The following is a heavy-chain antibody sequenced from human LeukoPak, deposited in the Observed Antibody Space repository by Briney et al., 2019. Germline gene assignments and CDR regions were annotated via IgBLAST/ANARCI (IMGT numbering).Heavy chain of an antibody. CDR2: ISAYNGNT. CDR3: ARPMYSSSWRQGDLDY. CDR1: GYTFTSYG. V-gene: IGHV1-18*01. Sequence: ASVKVSCKASGYTFTSYGISWVRQAPGQGLEWMGWISAYNGNTNYAQKLQGRVTMTTDTSTSTAYMELRSLRSDDTAVYYCARPMYSSSWRQGDLDYWGQGTLVTVSS. J-gene: IGHJ4*02. D-gene: IGHD6-13*01.